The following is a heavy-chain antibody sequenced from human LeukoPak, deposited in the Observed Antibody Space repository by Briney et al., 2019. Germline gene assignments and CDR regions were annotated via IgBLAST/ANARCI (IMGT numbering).Heavy chain of an antibody. CDR1: GGSFSGYY. CDR3: ARAEYYDYIWGSYRSVDY. V-gene: IGHV4-34*01. Sequence: SETLSLTCAVYGGSFSGYYWSWIRQPPGKGLEWIGEINHSESTNYNSSLKSRVTISVDTSKNQFSLKLSSVTAADTAVYYCARAEYYDYIWGSYRSVDYWGREPWSPSPQ. D-gene: IGHD3-16*02. J-gene: IGHJ4*02. CDR2: INHSEST.